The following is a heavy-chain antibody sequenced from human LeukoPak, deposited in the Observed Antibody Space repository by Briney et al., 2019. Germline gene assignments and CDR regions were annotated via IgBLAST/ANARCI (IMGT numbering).Heavy chain of an antibody. Sequence: GGSLRLSCVGAGFDFNYYDINWVRQAPGKGLEWVSSISSRSSYIYFADSAKGRFTISRDNANGSVFLHMTSLRPEDTAVYYCARRGGMSSGRSFDHWGQGTLVTVSS. CDR3: ARRGGMSSGRSFDH. J-gene: IGHJ4*02. CDR2: ISSRSSYI. D-gene: IGHD3-16*01. CDR1: GFDFNYYD. V-gene: IGHV3-21*01.